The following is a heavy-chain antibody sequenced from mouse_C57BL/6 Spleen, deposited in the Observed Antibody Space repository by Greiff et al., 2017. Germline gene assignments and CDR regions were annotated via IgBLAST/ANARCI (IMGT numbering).Heavy chain of an antibody. CDR1: GFTFSSYA. V-gene: IGHV5-4*03. J-gene: IGHJ2*01. CDR2: ISDGGSYT. Sequence: EVKLMESGGGLVKPGGSLKLSCAASGFTFSSYAMSWVRQTPEKRLEWVATISDGGSYTYYPDNVKGRFTISRDNAKNNLYLQMGHLKSEDTAMYYWASGIYHDYDSHYFDDWGQGTTLTVSS. D-gene: IGHD2-4*01. CDR3: ASGIYHDYDSHYFDD.